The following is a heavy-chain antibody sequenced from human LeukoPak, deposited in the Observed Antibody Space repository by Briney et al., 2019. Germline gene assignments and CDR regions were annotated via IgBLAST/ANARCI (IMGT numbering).Heavy chain of an antibody. J-gene: IGHJ3*01. CDR3: VRGLGGL. Sequence: GGSLRLSCAASGFTLINHWMHWVRQAPGKGLVWISRINGDGTLTTYEDSVKGRFIISRDNAKNTVYLQMNSLRDEDTAVFYCVRGLGGLWGQGTMVTASS. D-gene: IGHD3-16*01. CDR2: INGDGTLT. V-gene: IGHV3-74*01. CDR1: GFTLINHW.